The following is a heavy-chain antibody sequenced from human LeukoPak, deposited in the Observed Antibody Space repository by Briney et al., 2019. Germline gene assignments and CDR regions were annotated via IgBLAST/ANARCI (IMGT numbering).Heavy chain of an antibody. Sequence: GGSLRLSCGASGITFSSYSLNWVRQAPGKGLEWVSYISSSGSTKYYADSVKGRFTISRDNARNSLYLQMNSLRAEDTAVYFCARGGLSIMGYWGQGTLVTVSS. J-gene: IGHJ4*02. V-gene: IGHV3-48*01. D-gene: IGHD2/OR15-2a*01. CDR2: ISSSGSTK. CDR1: GITFSSYS. CDR3: ARGGLSIMGY.